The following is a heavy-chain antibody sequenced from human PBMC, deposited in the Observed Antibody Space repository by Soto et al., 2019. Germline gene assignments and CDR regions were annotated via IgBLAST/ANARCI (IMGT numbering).Heavy chain of an antibody. CDR1: GYSFTSYW. Sequence: CKGSGYSFTSYWIGWVRQMPGKGLEWMGIIYPGDSDTRYSPSFQGQVTISADKSISTAYLQWSSLKASDTAMYYCARTSAAGKYYYGMDVWGQGTTLTVSS. CDR3: ARTSAAGKYYYGMDV. D-gene: IGHD6-13*01. CDR2: IYPGDSDT. J-gene: IGHJ6*02. V-gene: IGHV5-51*01.